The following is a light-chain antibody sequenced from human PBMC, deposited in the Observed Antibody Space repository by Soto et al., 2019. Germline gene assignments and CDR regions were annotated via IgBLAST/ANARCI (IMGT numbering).Light chain of an antibody. Sequence: ETGLTQSPGTLSLSPGERATVSCRASQSVSSNSLAWYQQKPGHPPRFLIFGATSRDHGSPARFSGTGSGTDFTLAISRLQPEDSGLYYCHQDYNSPFTFGPGTKLEIK. V-gene: IGKV3-20*01. J-gene: IGKJ3*01. CDR2: GAT. CDR3: HQDYNSPFT. CDR1: QSVSSNS.